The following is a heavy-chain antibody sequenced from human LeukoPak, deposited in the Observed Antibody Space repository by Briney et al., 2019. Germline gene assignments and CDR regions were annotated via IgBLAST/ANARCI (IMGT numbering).Heavy chain of an antibody. CDR1: GYTFTDYY. CDR3: ARGGYSSSSRRGGIDY. J-gene: IGHJ4*02. D-gene: IGHD6-6*01. CDR2: INPNSGGT. Sequence: GASVKVSCKASGYTFTDYYMHWVRQAPAQGLEWMGWINPNSGGTNYAQKFQGRVTMTRDTSISTAYMELSRLRSDDTAVYYCARGGYSSSSRRGGIDYWGQGTLVTVSS. V-gene: IGHV1-2*02.